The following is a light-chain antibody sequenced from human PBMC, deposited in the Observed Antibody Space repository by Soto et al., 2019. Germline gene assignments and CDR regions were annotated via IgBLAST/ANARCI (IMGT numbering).Light chain of an antibody. CDR1: QSVSSN. CDR3: QKYNNWPGT. CDR2: GAS. J-gene: IGKJ1*01. V-gene: IGKV3-15*01. Sequence: EIVMTQSPATLSVSPGERATLSCRASQSVSSNLAWYQQKPGQAPRLLICGASTRANGIPARFSGSVSGTEFTLTISLLQSEDFAVYYCQKYNNWPGTFGQGTTVEIK.